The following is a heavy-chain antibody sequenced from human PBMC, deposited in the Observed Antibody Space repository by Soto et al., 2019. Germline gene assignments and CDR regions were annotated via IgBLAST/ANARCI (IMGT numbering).Heavy chain of an antibody. CDR3: TSSAKVGTTVFDC. CDR2: IRSKTKGSAT. CDR1: GFTFSGSA. D-gene: IGHD4-4*01. V-gene: IGHV3-73*01. J-gene: IGHJ4*02. Sequence: PEGSLRLSCAASGFTFSGSAVHWVRQASGKGLERVGRIRSKTKGSATAYAASVKGRFAISRDDSNNTACLHMSSLKTEDTPLYYCTSSAKVGTTVFDCWGQGTLV.